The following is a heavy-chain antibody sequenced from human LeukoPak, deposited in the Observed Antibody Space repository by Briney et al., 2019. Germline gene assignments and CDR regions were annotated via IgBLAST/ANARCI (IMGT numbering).Heavy chain of an antibody. CDR1: GGSISSYY. Sequence: PSETLSLTCTVSGGSISSYYWSWIRQPPGKGLEWIGYIYYSGSTNYNPSLKSRVTISVDTSKNQFSLKLSSVTAADTAVYYCARDHRDGYPRGYYFDYWGQGTLVTVSS. J-gene: IGHJ4*02. CDR2: IYYSGST. CDR3: ARDHRDGYPRGYYFDY. D-gene: IGHD5-24*01. V-gene: IGHV4-59*01.